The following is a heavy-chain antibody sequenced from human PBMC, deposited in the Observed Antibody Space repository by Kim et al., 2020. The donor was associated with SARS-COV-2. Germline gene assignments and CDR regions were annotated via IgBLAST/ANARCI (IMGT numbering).Heavy chain of an antibody. CDR2: N. D-gene: IGHD1-7*01. J-gene: IGHJ6*02. CDR3: ARGNYHGMDV. Sequence: NIYADSVKGQFTIARGNAKNTLCLQMNSLRDEDTAVYYCARGNYHGMDVWGQGTTVTVSS. V-gene: IGHV3-74*01.